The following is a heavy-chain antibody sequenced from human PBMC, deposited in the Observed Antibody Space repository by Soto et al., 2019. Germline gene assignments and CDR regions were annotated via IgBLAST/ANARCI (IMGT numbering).Heavy chain of an antibody. Sequence: GSLRLSCAASGFTFSDAWINWVRQAPGKGLEWVGRIKSKTDGGTTDFAAPVKGRFAISRDDSRDMVYMQMYSLKTDDTAVYYCTTDSLFTGQLVRMDNWGHGTLVTVSS. V-gene: IGHV3-15*07. CDR1: GFTFSDAW. CDR2: IKSKTDGGTT. D-gene: IGHD3-9*01. J-gene: IGHJ4*01. CDR3: TTDSLFTGQLVRMDN.